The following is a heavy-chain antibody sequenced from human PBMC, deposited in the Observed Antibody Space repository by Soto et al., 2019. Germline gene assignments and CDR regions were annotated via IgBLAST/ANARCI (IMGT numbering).Heavy chain of an antibody. CDR2: IYYSGST. J-gene: IGHJ5*02. D-gene: IGHD3-10*01. CDR1: GGSISSYY. CDR3: ARDNGLDRYGSVVHWFDP. V-gene: IGHV4-59*01. Sequence: PSETLSLTCTVSGGSISSYYWSWIRQPPGKGLEWIGYIYYSGSTNYNPSLKSRVTISVDTSKNQFSLKLSSVTAADTAVYYCARDNGLDRYGSVVHWFDPWGQGTLVTVSS.